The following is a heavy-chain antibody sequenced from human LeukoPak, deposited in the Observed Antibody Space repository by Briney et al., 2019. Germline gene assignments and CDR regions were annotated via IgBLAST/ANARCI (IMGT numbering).Heavy chain of an antibody. CDR1: GYTFRDHH. Sequence: ASVKVSCKASGYTFRDHHMHWVRQAPGPGLEWMGKITPIDGSTTYAQKFQDRVTMTRDTSTSTVYMELNGLSSEDTAVYYCARDTYGSDYWGQGTLVTVSS. D-gene: IGHD3-10*01. J-gene: IGHJ4*02. CDR3: ARDTYGSDY. CDR2: ITPIDGST. V-gene: IGHV1-46*01.